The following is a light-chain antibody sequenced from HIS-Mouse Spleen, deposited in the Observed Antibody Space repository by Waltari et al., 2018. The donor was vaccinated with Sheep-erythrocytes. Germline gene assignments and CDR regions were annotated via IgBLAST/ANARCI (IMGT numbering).Light chain of an antibody. V-gene: IGLV2-11*01. Sequence: QSALTQPRSVSGSPGQSVTISCTGTSSDVGGYNYVSWYQQHPGKAPKVMIYDFSKRPSGVPDRFSGSKSGNTASLTISGLQAEDEADYYCCSYAGSYTLVFGGGTKLTVL. CDR2: DFS. CDR3: CSYAGSYTLV. J-gene: IGLJ2*01. CDR1: SSDVGGYNY.